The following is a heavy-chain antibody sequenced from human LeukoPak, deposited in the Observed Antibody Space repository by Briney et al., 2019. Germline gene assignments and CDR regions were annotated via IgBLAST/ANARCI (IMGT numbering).Heavy chain of an antibody. D-gene: IGHD3-16*01. CDR3: ARFGSLREPIHDY. J-gene: IGHJ4*02. CDR1: GGSISSYY. V-gene: IGHV4-59*01. Sequence: SETLSFTCTVSGGSISSYYWSWIRQPPGKGLEWIGYIYYSGSTNYSPSLKSRVTISVDTSKNQFSLNLSSVTAADTAVYYCARFGSLREPIHDYWGQGTLVTVSS. CDR2: IYYSGST.